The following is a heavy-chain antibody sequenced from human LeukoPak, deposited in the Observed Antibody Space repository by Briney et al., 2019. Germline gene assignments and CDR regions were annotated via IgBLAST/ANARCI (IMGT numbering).Heavy chain of an antibody. CDR1: GGTFSSYA. CDR2: IIPILGIA. J-gene: IGHJ6*02. V-gene: IGHV1-69*04. D-gene: IGHD4-4*01. CDR3: ASNDYSNSHYYYYYGMDV. Sequence: GASVKVSCKASGGTFSSYAINWVRQAPGQGLEWMGRIIPILGIANYAQKFQGRVTITADKSTSTVYMELSSLRSEDTAVYYCASNDYSNSHYYYYYGMDVWGQGTTVTVSS.